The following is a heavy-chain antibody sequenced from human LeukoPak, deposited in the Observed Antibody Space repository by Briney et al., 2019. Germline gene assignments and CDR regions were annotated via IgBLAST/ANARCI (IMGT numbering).Heavy chain of an antibody. V-gene: IGHV3-9*01. CDR3: AKDFRRYLRSGTHYKAGGMAS. Sequence: GGSLRLSCAVSGFTLDDYAMYWVRQAPGKGLEWVAGISGKSGSIDFADSVKGRFTISRDNAKNSMYLQMNSLRPEDTALYYRAKDFRRYLRSGTHYKAGGMASCGQGSLVTASS. CDR2: ISGKSGSI. CDR1: GFTLDDYA. D-gene: IGHD3-10*01. J-gene: IGHJ5*02.